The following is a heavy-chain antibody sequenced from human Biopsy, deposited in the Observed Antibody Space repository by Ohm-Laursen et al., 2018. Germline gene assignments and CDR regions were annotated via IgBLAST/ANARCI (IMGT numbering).Heavy chain of an antibody. V-gene: IGHV4-59*01. CDR2: IWSSGTT. J-gene: IGHJ4*02. CDR3: ARVVGAATGFDQ. D-gene: IGHD1-26*01. CDR1: GGSISSDY. Sequence: SETLSLTWPVSGGSISSDYWSWIRQTPGKGLEWIGYIWSSGTTDYNPSLQSRVSMSLELSTDQFSLKVDSVTAADTAVYYCARVVGAATGFDQWGQGIPVTVSS.